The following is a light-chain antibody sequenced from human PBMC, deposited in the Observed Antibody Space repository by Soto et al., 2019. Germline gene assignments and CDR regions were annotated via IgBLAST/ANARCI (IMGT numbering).Light chain of an antibody. CDR3: SSYAGNNNVV. V-gene: IGLV2-8*01. CDR2: EVS. Sequence: QSALTQPPSASGSPGQSVTISCTGTSSDVGGYKFVSWYQQHPGKAPKLLIFEVSRRPSGVPDRFSGSKSGNTASLTVSGLQAEDEADYYSSSYAGNNNVVFGGGTKVTVL. J-gene: IGLJ2*01. CDR1: SSDVGGYKF.